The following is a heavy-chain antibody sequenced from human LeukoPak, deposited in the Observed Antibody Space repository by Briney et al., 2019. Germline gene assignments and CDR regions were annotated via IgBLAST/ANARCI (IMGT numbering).Heavy chain of an antibody. CDR2: FDPEDGET. V-gene: IGHV1-24*01. D-gene: IGHD4-23*01. CDR3: ARDEDTVVTPGFDY. Sequence: ASVKVSCKVPGYTLTELSIHWVRQAPGKGLEWMGGFDPEDGETIYAQKFQGRVTMTEDTSTDTAYMELSSLRSEDTAVYYCARDEDTVVTPGFDYWGQGTLVTVSS. J-gene: IGHJ4*02. CDR1: GYTLTELS.